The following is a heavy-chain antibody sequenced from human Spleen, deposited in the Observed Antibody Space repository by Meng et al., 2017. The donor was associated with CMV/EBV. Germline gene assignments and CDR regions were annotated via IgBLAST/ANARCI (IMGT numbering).Heavy chain of an antibody. CDR2: ISGYNGNT. CDR1: GYTFTSYG. V-gene: IGHV1-18*01. CDR3: ARDTGVGSTSGPTTYYFDY. D-gene: IGHD1-26*01. Sequence: ASVKVSCKASGYTFTSYGISWVRQAPGQGLEWMGWISGYNGNTNSAQNLQGRVTMTIDTSTRTAYMELRSLRYDDTAMYYCARDTGVGSTSGPTTYYFDYWGQGTLVTVSS. J-gene: IGHJ4*02.